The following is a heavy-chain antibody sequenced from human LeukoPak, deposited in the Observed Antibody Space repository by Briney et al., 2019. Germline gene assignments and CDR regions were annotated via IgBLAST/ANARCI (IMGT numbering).Heavy chain of an antibody. CDR3: ARDLYSHNLDAEY. Sequence: SETLSLTCIVSGGSVNSNTYYWGWIRQPPGKGLEWIASIYYSGTTYYNPSLRSRVTISIDTSKNQFSLKLSSVTAADTAVYYCARDLYSHNLDAEYWGQGTLVTVSS. J-gene: IGHJ4*02. D-gene: IGHD5-18*01. CDR2: IYYSGTT. CDR1: GGSVNSNTYY. V-gene: IGHV4-39*07.